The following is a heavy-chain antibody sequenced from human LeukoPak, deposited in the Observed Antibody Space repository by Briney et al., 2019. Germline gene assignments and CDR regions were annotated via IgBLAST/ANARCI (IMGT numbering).Heavy chain of an antibody. CDR3: ARDLYSHNLDAEY. Sequence: SETLSLTCIVSGGSVNSNTYYWGWIRQPPGKGLEWIASIYYSGTTYYNPSLRSRVTISIDTSKNQFSLKLSSVTAADTAVYYCARDLYSHNLDAEYWGQGTLVTVSS. J-gene: IGHJ4*02. D-gene: IGHD5-18*01. CDR2: IYYSGTT. CDR1: GGSVNSNTYY. V-gene: IGHV4-39*07.